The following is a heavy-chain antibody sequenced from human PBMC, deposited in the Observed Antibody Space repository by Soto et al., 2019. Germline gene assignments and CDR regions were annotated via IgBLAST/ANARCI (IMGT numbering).Heavy chain of an antibody. CDR1: RFTFSSYW. J-gene: IGHJ4*02. D-gene: IGHD6-19*01. V-gene: IGHV3-21*01. Sequence: TGGSLRLSCAASRFTFSSYWMYWVRQAPGKGLEWVSSISSTSSYTPYSDSVKDRFTISRDNANNSLFLQMHSLRAEDTATYYCARDLALAGNYWGQGVLVTVSS. CDR3: ARDLALAGNY. CDR2: ISSTSSYT.